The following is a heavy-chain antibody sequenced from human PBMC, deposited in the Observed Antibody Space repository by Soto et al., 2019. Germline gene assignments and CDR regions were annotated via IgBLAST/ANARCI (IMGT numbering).Heavy chain of an antibody. CDR3: AKVARDCSSTSCYSYWYFDL. CDR2: ISYDGSNK. CDR1: GFTFSSYG. D-gene: IGHD2-2*01. Sequence: QVQLVESGGGVVQPGRSLRLSCAASGFTFSSYGMHWVRQAPGKGLEWVAVISYDGSNKYYADSVKGRFTISRDNSKNTLYLQMNSLRAEDTAVYYCAKVARDCSSTSCYSYWYFDLWGRGTLVTVSS. J-gene: IGHJ2*01. V-gene: IGHV3-30*18.